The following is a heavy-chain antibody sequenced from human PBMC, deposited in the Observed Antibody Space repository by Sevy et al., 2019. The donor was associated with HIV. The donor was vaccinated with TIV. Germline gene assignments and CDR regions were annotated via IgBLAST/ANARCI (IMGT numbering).Heavy chain of an antibody. CDR2: ISGSGGST. CDR1: GFTFSSYA. V-gene: IGHV3-23*01. J-gene: IGHJ6*02. Sequence: GGSLKLSCAASGFTFSSYAMSWVHQAPGKGLEWVSAISGSGGSTYYADSVKGRFTISRDNSKNTLYLQMNSLRAEDTAVYYCVTEYSSSGGYYYYGMDVWGQGTTVTVSS. CDR3: VTEYSSSGGYYYYGMDV. D-gene: IGHD6-6*01.